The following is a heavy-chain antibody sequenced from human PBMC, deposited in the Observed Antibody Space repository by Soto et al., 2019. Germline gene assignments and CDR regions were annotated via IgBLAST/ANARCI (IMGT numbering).Heavy chain of an antibody. D-gene: IGHD4-4*01. CDR2: IIPILGIA. V-gene: IGHV1-69*02. CDR1: GGTFSSYT. Sequence: GASVKVSCKASGGTFSSYTISWVRQAPGQGLEWMGRIIPILGIANYAQKFQGRVTITADKSTSTAYMELSSLRSEDTAVYYCARATYSNPLNHYYHLDVWGKGTTVTVSS. CDR3: ARATYSNPLNHYYHLDV. J-gene: IGHJ6*03.